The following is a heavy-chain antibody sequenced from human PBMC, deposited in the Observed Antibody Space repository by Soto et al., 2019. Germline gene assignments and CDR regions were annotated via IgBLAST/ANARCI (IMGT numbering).Heavy chain of an antibody. D-gene: IGHD3-10*01. CDR3: AKDIRSGESQPYDAFDI. J-gene: IGHJ3*02. CDR2: ISWNSGSI. Sequence: GGSLRLSCAASGFTFDDYAMHWVRQAPGKGLEWVSGISWNSGSIGYADSVKGRFTISRDNAKNSLYLQMNSLRAEDTALYYCAKDIRSGESQPYDAFDIWGQGTMVTVSS. CDR1: GFTFDDYA. V-gene: IGHV3-9*01.